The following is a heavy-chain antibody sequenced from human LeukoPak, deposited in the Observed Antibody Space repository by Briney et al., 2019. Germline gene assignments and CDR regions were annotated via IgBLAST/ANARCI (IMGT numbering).Heavy chain of an antibody. Sequence: SQTLSLTCTVSGGSISSGGYYWSWIRQHPGKGLEWIGYIYYSGSTYYNPSLKSRVTISVDTSKNQFSLKLSSVTAADTAVYYCARDRAPEQPPPGLGEFAYYYYGMDVWGQGTTVTVSS. D-gene: IGHD3-10*01. V-gene: IGHV4-31*03. CDR2: IYYSGST. CDR1: GGSISSGGYY. J-gene: IGHJ6*02. CDR3: ARDRAPEQPPPGLGEFAYYYYGMDV.